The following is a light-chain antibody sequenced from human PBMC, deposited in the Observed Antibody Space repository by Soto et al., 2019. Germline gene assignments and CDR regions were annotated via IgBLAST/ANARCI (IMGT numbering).Light chain of an antibody. CDR2: GAS. V-gene: IGKV3-15*01. Sequence: SPATLSVSPGERVTLSCRASQSVGSSLAWYQQKPGQAPRLLIYGASTRATGIPARFSGSGSGTDFTLAISSLQSEDFAVYYCQQYNNWPPITFGQGTRLEIK. J-gene: IGKJ5*01. CDR3: QQYNNWPPIT. CDR1: QSVGSS.